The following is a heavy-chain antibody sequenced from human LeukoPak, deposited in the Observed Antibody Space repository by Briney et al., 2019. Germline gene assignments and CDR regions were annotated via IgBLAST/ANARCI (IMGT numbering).Heavy chain of an antibody. Sequence: GRTLTLSRAASGFTLSSYAMSWVRGAPARGLECVSSHRSNGVTFYADSVKGRFTLSRDDSRNTVYLQLNNLRVGDTAVYYCAKACWVSNADVVLWGQGTVVTVSS. V-gene: IGHV3-23*01. CDR1: GFTLSSYA. J-gene: IGHJ4*02. CDR3: AKACWVSNADVVL. D-gene: IGHD2-15*01. CDR2: HRSNGVT.